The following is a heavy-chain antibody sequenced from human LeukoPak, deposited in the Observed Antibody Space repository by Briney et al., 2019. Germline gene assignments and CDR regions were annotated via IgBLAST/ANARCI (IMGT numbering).Heavy chain of an antibody. J-gene: IGHJ4*02. CDR1: GFTFSTYT. V-gene: IGHV3-30-3*01. CDR2: ISYDGSNK. Sequence: GGSLRLSCVASGFTFSTYTINWVRQAPGKGLEWVAVISYDGSNKYYADSVKGRFTISRDNSKNTLYLQMNSLRAEDTAVYYCARDNCSSTSCQYYFDYWGQGTLVTVSS. CDR3: ARDNCSSTSCQYYFDY. D-gene: IGHD2-2*01.